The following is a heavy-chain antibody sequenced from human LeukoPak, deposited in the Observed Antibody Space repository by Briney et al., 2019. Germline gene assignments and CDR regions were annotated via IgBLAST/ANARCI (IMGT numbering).Heavy chain of an antibody. J-gene: IGHJ6*03. CDR2: IYYSGST. V-gene: IGHV4-59*01. CDR1: GGSISSYY. Sequence: SETLSLTCTVSGGSISSYYWSWIRQPPGKGLEWIGYIYYSGSTNYNPSLTSRVTISVDTSTNQSSLKLGSVTAADTAVYYCARGVTMVRGVIDYYMDVWGKGTTVTVSS. CDR3: ARGVTMVRGVIDYYMDV. D-gene: IGHD3-10*01.